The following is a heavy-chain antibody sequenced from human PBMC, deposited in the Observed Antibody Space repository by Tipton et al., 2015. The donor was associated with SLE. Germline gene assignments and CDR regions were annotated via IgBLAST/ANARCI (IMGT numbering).Heavy chain of an antibody. CDR1: GDSVRANY. CDR3: ARGGEAAAGYSWFDP. Sequence: TLSLTCTVSGDSVRANYWSWIRQSPGKGLEWIGFKSTTGTTIYNPSLKSRVTIAVDTSKNQYSLRLTSVTAADSATYYCARGGEAAAGYSWFDPWGQGTLVTVSS. V-gene: IGHV4-59*02. D-gene: IGHD6-13*01. J-gene: IGHJ5*02. CDR2: KSTTGTT.